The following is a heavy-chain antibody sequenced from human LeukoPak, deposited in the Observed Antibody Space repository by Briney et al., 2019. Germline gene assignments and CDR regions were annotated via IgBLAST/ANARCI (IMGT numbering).Heavy chain of an antibody. Sequence: SETLSLTCSVSGDSISSYSWSWIRQPPGKGLEWIGYIHYSESTTYNSSLKSRLTISADPSKHQLSLSLSSVTAADTAVYYCARGQGSGSSWAFGYWGQGTLVTVSS. D-gene: IGHD1-26*01. V-gene: IGHV4-59*01. CDR1: GDSISSYS. CDR2: IHYSEST. J-gene: IGHJ4*02. CDR3: ARGQGSGSSWAFGY.